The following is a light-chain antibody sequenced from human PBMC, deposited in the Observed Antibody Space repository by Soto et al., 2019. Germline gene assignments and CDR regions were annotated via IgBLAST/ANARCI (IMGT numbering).Light chain of an antibody. Sequence: EVVLTQSPATLSLSPGERATLSCRASQSIRTSLAWYQQKPCRAPRLVIFDASNRANGVPARFGGSGSGTDFTLTINSLEPEDFAVYYCQQRNVWPPITFGQGTRLEIK. CDR3: QQRNVWPPIT. V-gene: IGKV3-11*01. J-gene: IGKJ5*01. CDR2: DAS. CDR1: QSIRTS.